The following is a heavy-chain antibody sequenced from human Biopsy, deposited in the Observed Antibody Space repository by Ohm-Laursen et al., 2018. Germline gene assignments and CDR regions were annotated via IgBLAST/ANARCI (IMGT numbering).Heavy chain of an antibody. J-gene: IGHJ1*01. CDR1: GYAVNDYF. Sequence: ASVKVSCKGSGYAVNDYFLHWLRQAPGQGLEWMGGINPMFGTAKYAQRFQGRVTITADKSTSTADMELSSLRSDDTAVYYCATKLTGYFHHWGQGTLVIVSS. D-gene: IGHD3-9*01. V-gene: IGHV1-69*06. CDR3: ATKLTGYFHH. CDR2: INPMFGTA.